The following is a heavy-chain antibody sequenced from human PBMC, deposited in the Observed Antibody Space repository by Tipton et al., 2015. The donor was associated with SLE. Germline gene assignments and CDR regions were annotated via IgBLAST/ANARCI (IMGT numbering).Heavy chain of an antibody. V-gene: IGHV4-39*07. CDR2: IYYSGST. CDR1: GGSISSSSYY. D-gene: IGHD4-11*01. Sequence: TLSLTCTVSGGSISSSSYYWGWIRQPPGKGLEWIGNIYYSGSTYYNPSLKSRVTISVDTSKNQFSLKLSSVTAADTAVYYCARISSSYDYSNPGYYYYYMDVWGKGTTVTVSS. J-gene: IGHJ6*03. CDR3: ARISSSYDYSNPGYYYYYMDV.